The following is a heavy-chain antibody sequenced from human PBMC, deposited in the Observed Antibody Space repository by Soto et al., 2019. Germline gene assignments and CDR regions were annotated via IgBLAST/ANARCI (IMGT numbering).Heavy chain of an antibody. CDR1: GFTFSSYS. Sequence: GGSLRLSCAASGFTFSSYSMNWVRQAPGKGLEWVSYISSSSSTIYYADSVKGRFTISRDNAKNSLYLQMNSLRDEDTAVYYCARASGFWSGYYFGFDYWGQGTLVTVSS. J-gene: IGHJ4*02. CDR3: ARASGFWSGYYFGFDY. CDR2: ISSSSSTI. V-gene: IGHV3-48*02. D-gene: IGHD3-3*01.